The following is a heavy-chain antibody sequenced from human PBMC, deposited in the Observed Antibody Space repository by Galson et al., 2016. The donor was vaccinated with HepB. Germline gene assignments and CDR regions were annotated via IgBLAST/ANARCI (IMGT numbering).Heavy chain of an antibody. CDR1: GYTFTSYG. CDR3: ARTGGYDSSGYYYPDNWVDP. J-gene: IGHJ5*02. CDR2: ISADNGNT. V-gene: IGHV1-18*01. Sequence: SVKVSCKASGYTFTSYGISWVRQAPGQGLEWMGRISADNGNTNYAQKLQGRVTMTTDTSTSTVYRELRSLRSDDTAVYYCARTGGYDSSGYYYPDNWVDPCGQGTLVTVSS. D-gene: IGHD3-22*01.